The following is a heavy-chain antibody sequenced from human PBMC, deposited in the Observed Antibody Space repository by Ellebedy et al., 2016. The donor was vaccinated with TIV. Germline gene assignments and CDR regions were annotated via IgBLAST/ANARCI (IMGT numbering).Heavy chain of an antibody. V-gene: IGHV1-69*04. J-gene: IGHJ4*02. CDR2: IIPILGIA. Sequence: AASVKVSCKASGGTFSSYAISWVRQAPGQGLEWMGRIIPILGIANYAQKFQGRVTITADKSTRTAYMELSSLRSEDTAVYYCASLNYGGNSNFDYWGQGTLVSVSS. D-gene: IGHD4-23*01. CDR1: GGTFSSYA. CDR3: ASLNYGGNSNFDY.